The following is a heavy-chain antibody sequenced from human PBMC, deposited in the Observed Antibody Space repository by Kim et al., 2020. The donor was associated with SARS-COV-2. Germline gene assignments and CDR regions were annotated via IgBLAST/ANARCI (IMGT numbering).Heavy chain of an antibody. CDR3: ATLGGTSYYYYGMDV. J-gene: IGHJ6*02. D-gene: IGHD2-15*01. Sequence: DPVKGRFTISRDNAKNSLYLQMNNLRAEDTALYYCATLGGTSYYYYGMDVWGQGTTVTVSS. V-gene: IGHV3-9*01.